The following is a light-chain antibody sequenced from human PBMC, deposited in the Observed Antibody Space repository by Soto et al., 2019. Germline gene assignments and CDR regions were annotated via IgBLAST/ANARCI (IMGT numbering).Light chain of an antibody. CDR2: DAS. CDR3: QQRSNWPRGGT. J-gene: IGKJ4*01. CDR1: QSVSTY. V-gene: IGKV3-11*01. Sequence: EIVLTQSPVTLSLSPGERATLSCRASQSVSTYLAWYQQKPGQAPRLLISDASNRASGIPARFSGSGSGTDFPLTISSLEPEDFAGYYCQQRSNWPRGGTFGGGTKVEIK.